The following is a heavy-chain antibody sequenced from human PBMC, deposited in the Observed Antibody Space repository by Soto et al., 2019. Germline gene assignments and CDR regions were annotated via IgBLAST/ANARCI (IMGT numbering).Heavy chain of an antibody. J-gene: IGHJ5*01. D-gene: IGHD1-20*01. Sequence: ASVKVSCKASGYTFTGYAMHWVRQAPGQRLEWMGWINAGNGNTKYSQKFQGRVTMTRDTSTSTVYMELSSLRSEDTAVYYCATAAYNTSWYDFWGQGTLVTVSS. CDR2: INAGNGNT. CDR3: ATAAYNTSWYDF. V-gene: IGHV1-3*01. CDR1: GYTFTGYA.